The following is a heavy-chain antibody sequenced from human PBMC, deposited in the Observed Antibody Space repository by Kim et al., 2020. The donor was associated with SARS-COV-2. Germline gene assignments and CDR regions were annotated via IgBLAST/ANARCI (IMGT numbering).Heavy chain of an antibody. V-gene: IGHV3-23*01. CDR2: VTGSGGTT. CDR3: VRDLRGPEAGTCYLYC. Sequence: GGSLRLSCAASGFTFSSFAMTWVRQAPGKGLEWVSAVTGSGGTTYYGDFVMGRFTISRDNSKNTLYLQMNKLRVEDTAVYFCVRDLRGPEAGTCYLYCWGQGTVVTVSS. CDR1: GFTFSSFA. J-gene: IGHJ4*02. D-gene: IGHD5-12*01.